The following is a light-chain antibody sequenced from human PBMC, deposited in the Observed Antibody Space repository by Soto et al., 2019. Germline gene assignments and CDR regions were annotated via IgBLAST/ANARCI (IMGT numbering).Light chain of an antibody. Sequence: EFVLTQSPGTLSLSPGERDTLSCRASQTVRNNYLAWYQQKPGQAPRLLIYDASSRATGIPDRFSVGGSGTDFTLTISRLEPEDCAVYYCQHFSSYPLTFGGGTKVEIK. J-gene: IGKJ4*01. V-gene: IGKV3-20*01. CDR2: DAS. CDR1: QTVRNNY. CDR3: QHFSSYPLT.